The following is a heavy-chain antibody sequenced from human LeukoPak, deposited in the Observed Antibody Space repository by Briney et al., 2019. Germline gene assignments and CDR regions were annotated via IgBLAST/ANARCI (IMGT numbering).Heavy chain of an antibody. V-gene: IGHV4-4*07. J-gene: IGHJ4*02. D-gene: IGHD2/OR15-2a*01. CDR3: ARHDTSGFYYFDS. CDR1: GGSISSYY. CDR2: IYTSGST. Sequence: SETLSLTCTVSGGSISSYYWSWIRQPAGKGLEWIGRIYTSGSTDYNPSLKSRVTISVDTSKNQFSLKLGSVTAADTAVYYCARHDTSGFYYFDSWGQGILVTVSS.